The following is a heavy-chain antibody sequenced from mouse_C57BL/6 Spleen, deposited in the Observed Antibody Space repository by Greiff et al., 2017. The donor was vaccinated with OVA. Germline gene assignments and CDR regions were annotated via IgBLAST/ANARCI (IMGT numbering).Heavy chain of an antibody. D-gene: IGHD2-3*01. V-gene: IGHV8-8*01. CDR3: ARIEGRYDGYYVAY. CDR2: IWWDDDK. Sequence: QVQLKESGPGILQPSQTLSLTCSFSGFSLSTFGMGVGWIRQPSGQGLEWLAHIWWDDDKYYNTALKSRLTISKDTSKNQVFLKIANVDTADTATYYCARIEGRYDGYYVAYWGQGTLVTVSA. CDR1: GFSLSTFGMG. J-gene: IGHJ3*01.